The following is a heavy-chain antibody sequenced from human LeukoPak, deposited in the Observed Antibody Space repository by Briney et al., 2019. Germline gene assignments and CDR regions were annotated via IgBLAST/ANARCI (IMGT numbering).Heavy chain of an antibody. D-gene: IGHD2-15*01. Sequence: GESLKISCKGFGHSFTNYWIGWVRQMPGKGLEWMGIIYPGDSDTIYSPSFQGQVIISADKSISTAYLQWSSLKASDTAMYYCARTEGRYCGDGSCPGPYYYYGMHVWGQGTTVTVSS. J-gene: IGHJ6*02. V-gene: IGHV5-51*01. CDR3: ARTEGRYCGDGSCPGPYYYYGMHV. CDR2: IYPGDSDT. CDR1: GHSFTNYW.